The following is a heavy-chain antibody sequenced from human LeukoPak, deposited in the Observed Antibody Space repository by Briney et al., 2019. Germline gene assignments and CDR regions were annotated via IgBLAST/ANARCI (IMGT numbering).Heavy chain of an antibody. Sequence: GRSLRLSCAASGFTFDDYAMHWVRQAPGKGLEWVSGISWNSGSIGYADSVKGRFTISRDNAKNSLYLQMGSLRAEDMAVYYCARVDSSGYYYPGGYYYYYMDVWGKGTTVTVSS. CDR3: ARVDSSGYYYPGGYYYYYMDV. V-gene: IGHV3-9*03. D-gene: IGHD3-22*01. CDR1: GFTFDDYA. CDR2: ISWNSGSI. J-gene: IGHJ6*03.